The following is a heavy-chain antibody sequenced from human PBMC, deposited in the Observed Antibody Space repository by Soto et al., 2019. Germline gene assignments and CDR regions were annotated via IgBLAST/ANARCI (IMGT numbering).Heavy chain of an antibody. CDR2: IWHDGSQE. J-gene: IGHJ6*02. D-gene: IGHD4-4*01. CDR1: GFTFSSHG. V-gene: IGHV3-33*01. CDR3: ARVGHLTTNYGMDV. Sequence: QVQLVESGGGVVQPGRSLRLSCAASGFTFSSHGMHWVRQAPGKVLEWVAVIWHDGSQEYYADSVRGRFTISRDNSKNMVYLQMNSLRDEDTAVYKCARVGHLTTNYGMDVWGQGTTLTVSS.